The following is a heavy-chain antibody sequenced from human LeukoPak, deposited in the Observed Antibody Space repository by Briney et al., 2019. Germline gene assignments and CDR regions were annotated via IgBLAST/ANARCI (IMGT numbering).Heavy chain of an antibody. CDR1: GGSISSSNW. V-gene: IGHV4-4*02. J-gene: IGHJ4*02. Sequence: SETLSLTCAVSGGSISSSNWWSWVRQPPGKGLEWIGEIYHSGSTNYNPSLRSRVTISVDKSKNQFSLKLSSVTAADTAVYYCARVRGYSGYALSHWGQGTLVTVSS. CDR3: ARVRGYSGYALSH. D-gene: IGHD5-12*01. CDR2: IYHSGST.